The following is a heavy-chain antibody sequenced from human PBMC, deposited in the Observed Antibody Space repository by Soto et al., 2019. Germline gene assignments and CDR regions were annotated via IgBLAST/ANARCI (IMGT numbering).Heavy chain of an antibody. D-gene: IGHD3-16*01. Sequence: SEDLSLTWAVSGGFLRSGGYSLGCSRHPQGKGLGGIGYIYQSGSPHSTPPLKSRVTIPVTRSKTQFSLKLSSVPAADRAVFYCAGGGGQPRYYRARGPLVPVSS. CDR2: IYQSGSP. V-gene: IGHV4-30-2*01. CDR1: GGFLRSGGYS. CDR3: AGGGGQPRYY. J-gene: IGHJ4*02.